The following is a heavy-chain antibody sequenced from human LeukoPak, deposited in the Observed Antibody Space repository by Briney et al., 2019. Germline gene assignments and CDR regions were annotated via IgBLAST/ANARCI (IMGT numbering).Heavy chain of an antibody. CDR3: ARRQRRLFDY. D-gene: IGHD5-18*01. CDR2: ISGSGSAA. V-gene: IGHV3-48*03. J-gene: IGHJ4*02. CDR1: GFSFSSYE. Sequence: GGSLRLSCAASGFSFSSYELNWVRQAPGKGLEWVSTISGSGSAAWYIDSVKGRFTISRDNAQNSLYLRMNSLRAEDTAGYYCARRQRRLFDYWGQGTLVTVSS.